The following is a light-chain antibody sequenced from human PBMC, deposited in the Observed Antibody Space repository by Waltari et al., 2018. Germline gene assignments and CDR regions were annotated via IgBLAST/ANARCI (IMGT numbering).Light chain of an antibody. CDR2: ATS. Sequence: DIQLTPSPSLLSASVGDRVTITCRAGQDIRSYLAWYQQKPGKAPKLLIYATSTLQSGVPSRFSGSGSGTEFTLTISSLQPEDSATYYCQQLNSYPLTFGPGTKVDIK. J-gene: IGKJ3*01. CDR3: QQLNSYPLT. V-gene: IGKV1-9*01. CDR1: QDIRSY.